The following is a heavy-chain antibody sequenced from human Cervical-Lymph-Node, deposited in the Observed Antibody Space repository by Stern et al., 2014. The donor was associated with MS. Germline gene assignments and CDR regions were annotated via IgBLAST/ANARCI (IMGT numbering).Heavy chain of an antibody. V-gene: IGHV1-69*01. D-gene: IGHD2-15*01. CDR2: IIPIFGTA. CDR1: GGTFSSYA. Sequence: VQLVESGAEVKKPGSSVKVSCKASGGTFSSYAISWGRQAPGQGLEWMGGIIPIFGTANYAQKFQGRVTITADESTSTAYMELSSLRSEDTAVYYCAREDCSGGSCYSGFDYWGQGTLVTVSS. J-gene: IGHJ4*02. CDR3: AREDCSGGSCYSGFDY.